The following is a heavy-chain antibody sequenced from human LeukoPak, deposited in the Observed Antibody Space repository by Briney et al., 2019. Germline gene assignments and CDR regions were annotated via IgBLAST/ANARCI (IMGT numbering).Heavy chain of an antibody. D-gene: IGHD2-2*01. CDR2: INHSGST. Sequence: PSETLSLTCAVYGGSFSGYYWSWIRQPPGKGLEWIGEINHSGSTNYSPSLKSRVTISVDTSKNQFSLKLSSVTAADTAVYYCARVLVAPAASGLELPDAFDIWGQGTMVTVSS. CDR3: ARVLVAPAASGLELPDAFDI. V-gene: IGHV4-34*01. CDR1: GGSFSGYY. J-gene: IGHJ3*02.